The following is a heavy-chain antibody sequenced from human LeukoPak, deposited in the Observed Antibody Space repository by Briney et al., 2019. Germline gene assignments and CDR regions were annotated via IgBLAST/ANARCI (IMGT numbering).Heavy chain of an antibody. D-gene: IGHD6-13*01. Sequence: GGSLRLSCAASGFTCSSYAMTWVRQAPGKGLEWVSNISGSAGSTYYADSVKGRFTITRDNSKYTLYLQMNSLRVEDTAVYYCARPGQGSSSWFWQDWGQGTLVTVSS. J-gene: IGHJ4*02. CDR3: ARPGQGSSSWFWQD. CDR1: GFTCSSYA. CDR2: ISGSAGST. V-gene: IGHV3-23*01.